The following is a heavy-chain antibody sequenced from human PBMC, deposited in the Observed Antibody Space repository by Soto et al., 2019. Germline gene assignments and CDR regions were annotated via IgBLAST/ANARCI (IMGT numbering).Heavy chain of an antibody. Sequence: SLAISCAAYGGSINSSNCWRWLRQPPGKGLELIREIYHSPTPNYNPSPKSRVTISVDNSKNHFSLKLSSVTAADTAVYYCARDSGTSHYYYYSMDGWVQGTTVSVS. CDR3: ARDSGTSHYYYYSMDG. J-gene: IGHJ6*02. V-gene: IGHV4-4*02. D-gene: IGHD2-2*01. CDR1: GGSINSSNC. CDR2: IYHSPTP.